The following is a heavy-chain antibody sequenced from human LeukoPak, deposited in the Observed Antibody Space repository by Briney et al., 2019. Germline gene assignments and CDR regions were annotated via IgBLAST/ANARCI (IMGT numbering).Heavy chain of an antibody. CDR2: VFDSGST. CDR1: GASFSTNY. D-gene: IGHD1-1*01. CDR3: ARLYQQSKWKYYYYYMDV. V-gene: IGHV4-59*01. J-gene: IGHJ6*03. Sequence: PSETLSLTCSVSGASFSTNYWSWIRQPPGRGLEWIGYVFDSGSTNYNPSLKSRVNISVDTSTKQFSLRLSSVTAADTAVYYCARLYQQSKWKYYYYYMDVWGKGTAVTVSS.